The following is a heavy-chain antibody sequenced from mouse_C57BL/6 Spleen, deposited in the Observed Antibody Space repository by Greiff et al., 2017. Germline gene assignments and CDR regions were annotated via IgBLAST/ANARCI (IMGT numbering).Heavy chain of an antibody. J-gene: IGHJ1*03. CDR3: ASRYCDV. CDR1: GYAFSSSW. CDR2: IYPGDGDT. Sequence: VQLQQSGPELVKPGASVKISCKASGYAFSSSWMNWVKQRPGKGLEWIGRIYPGDGDTNYNGKFKGKATLTADKSSSTAYVQLSSLTSENSAVYFCASRYCDVWGTGTTVTVSS. V-gene: IGHV1-82*01.